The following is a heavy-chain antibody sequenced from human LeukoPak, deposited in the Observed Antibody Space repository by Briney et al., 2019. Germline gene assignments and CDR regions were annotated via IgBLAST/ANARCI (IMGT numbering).Heavy chain of an antibody. D-gene: IGHD1-26*01. V-gene: IGHV4-59*01. CDR1: GGSISSYY. Sequence: SEILSLTCTVSGGSISSYYWSWIRQPPGKGLEWIGYIYYSGSTNYNPSLKSRVTISVDTSKNQFSLKLSSVTAADTAVYYCARGAGAIPTQAYWYFDLWGRGTLVTVSS. CDR3: ARGAGAIPTQAYWYFDL. J-gene: IGHJ2*01. CDR2: IYYSGST.